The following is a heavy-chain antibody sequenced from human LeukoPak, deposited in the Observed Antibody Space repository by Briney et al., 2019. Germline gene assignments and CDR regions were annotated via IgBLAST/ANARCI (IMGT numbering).Heavy chain of an antibody. CDR3: AKVDVYYDSSGYAF. CDR1: GFTFSSYA. J-gene: IGHJ4*02. V-gene: IGHV3-23*01. Sequence: PGGSLRLSCAASGFTFSSYAMSWVRQAPGKGLEWVSAISGSGGSTYYADSVKGRFTISRDNSKNTLYLQMNSLRAEDTAVYYCAKVDVYYDSSGYAFWGQGTLVTVSS. CDR2: ISGSGGST. D-gene: IGHD3-22*01.